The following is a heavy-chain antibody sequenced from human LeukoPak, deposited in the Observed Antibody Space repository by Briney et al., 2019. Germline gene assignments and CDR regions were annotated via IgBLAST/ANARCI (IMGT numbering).Heavy chain of an antibody. CDR3: ASTFGGVIDDFDY. CDR2: ISSSSSYI. J-gene: IGHJ4*02. D-gene: IGHD3-16*02. CDR1: GFTFSSYS. V-gene: IGHV3-21*01. Sequence: GGSLRLSCAASGFTFSSYSMNWVRQAPGKGLEWVSSISSSSSYIYYADSVKGRFTISRDNAKNSLYLQMNSLRAEDTAVYYCASTFGGVIDDFDYWGQGTLVTVSS.